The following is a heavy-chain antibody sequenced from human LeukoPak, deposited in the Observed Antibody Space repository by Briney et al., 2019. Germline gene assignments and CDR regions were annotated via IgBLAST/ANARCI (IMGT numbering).Heavy chain of an antibody. CDR3: AKDPPTVVSGALDY. CDR1: GFMFTSYW. V-gene: IGHV3-7*03. CDR2: INQDGSAK. J-gene: IGHJ4*02. D-gene: IGHD4-17*01. Sequence: GGSLRLSCAASGFMFTSYWMSWVRQAPGKGLERVANINQDGSAKYYVDSVKGRFTISRDNSKNTLYLQMNSLRAEDTAVYYCAKDPPTVVSGALDYWGQGTLVTVSS.